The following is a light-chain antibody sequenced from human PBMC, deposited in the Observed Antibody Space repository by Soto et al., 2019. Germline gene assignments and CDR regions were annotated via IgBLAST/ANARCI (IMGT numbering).Light chain of an antibody. CDR2: EGS. V-gene: IGLV2-23*01. CDR3: CSYAGSRYV. CDR1: SSDVGSYNL. J-gene: IGLJ1*01. Sequence: QSVLAQPASVSGSPGQSIPISCTGTSSDVGSYNLVSWYQQHPGKAPKLMIYEGSKRPSGVPNRFSGSKSGNTASLTISGLQAEDEADYYCCSYAGSRYVFGTGTKVTVL.